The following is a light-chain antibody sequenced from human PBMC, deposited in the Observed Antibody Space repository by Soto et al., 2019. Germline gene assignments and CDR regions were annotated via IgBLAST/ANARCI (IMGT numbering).Light chain of an antibody. V-gene: IGLV1-40*01. CDR3: SSYTTSSTRV. J-gene: IGLJ1*01. Sequence: QSVLTQPPSVSGAPGQRVTISCTGSSSNIGAAYDVHWYQQPPGTAPKLLIYGNSNRPSGVPDRFSGSKSGTSASLTISGLQPEDEADYYCSSYTTSSTRVFGTGTKGTV. CDR2: GNS. CDR1: SSNIGAAYD.